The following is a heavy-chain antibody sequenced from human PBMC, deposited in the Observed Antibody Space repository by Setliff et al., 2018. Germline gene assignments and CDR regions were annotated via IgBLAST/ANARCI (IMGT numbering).Heavy chain of an antibody. J-gene: IGHJ4*02. D-gene: IGHD2-8*01. CDR2: SNHGGST. V-gene: IGHV4-34*01. CDR3: ARDPGFHSGTWCLGD. CDR1: GESFSNNY. Sequence: PSETLSLTCSVYGESFSNNYWSWIRQTPGKGLEWIGESNHGGSTSYHPSLKSRLTMSVDKSGNRFSLNLTSVTAADTALYYCARDPGFHSGTWCLGDWGQGIQVTVSS.